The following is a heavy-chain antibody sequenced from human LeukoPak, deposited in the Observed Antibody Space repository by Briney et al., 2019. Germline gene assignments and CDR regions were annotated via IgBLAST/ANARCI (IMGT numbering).Heavy chain of an antibody. V-gene: IGHV4-59*01. CDR3: ARVGYYDSSGYYYRFLDP. CDR2: IYYSGST. CDR1: GGSISSYY. J-gene: IGHJ5*02. Sequence: SETLSLTCTVSGGSISSYYWSWIRQPPGKGLEWIGYIYYSGSTNYNPSLKSRVTISVDTSKNQFSLKLSSVTAADTAVYYCARVGYYDSSGYYYRFLDPWGQGTLVTVSS. D-gene: IGHD3-22*01.